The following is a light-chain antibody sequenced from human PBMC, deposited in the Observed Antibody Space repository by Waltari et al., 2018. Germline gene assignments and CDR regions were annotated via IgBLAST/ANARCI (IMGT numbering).Light chain of an antibody. CDR2: WAS. J-gene: IGKJ1*01. CDR3: LQYLHTPRT. Sequence: DVVMTQSPDSLAVSLGERATINCKSSQSLLDTSNNKNYLAWYQQKPGQPPKILIYWASIRESVVPDRFSGSGSGTDFTLTISGLQAEDVASYFCLQYLHTPRTFGQGTKVEIK. CDR1: QSLLDTSNNKNY. V-gene: IGKV4-1*01.